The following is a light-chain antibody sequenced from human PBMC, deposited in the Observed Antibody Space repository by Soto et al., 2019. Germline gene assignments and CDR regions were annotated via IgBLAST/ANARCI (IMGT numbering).Light chain of an antibody. CDR3: CSYAGSTTYVV. Sequence: QSVLTQPASVSGSPGQSITISCTGTSSDVGRYNLVSWYQQHPGKAPKLIIYEVSKWPSGVSNRFSGSKSGNTAALTISGLQAEDEAEYYCCSYAGSTTYVVFGGGTKLTVL. CDR1: SSDVGRYNL. V-gene: IGLV2-23*02. J-gene: IGLJ2*01. CDR2: EVS.